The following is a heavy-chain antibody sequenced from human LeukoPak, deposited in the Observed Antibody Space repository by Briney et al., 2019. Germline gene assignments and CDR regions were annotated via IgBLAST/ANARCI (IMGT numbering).Heavy chain of an antibody. Sequence: SETLSLTCTVSGASISSSTDYWGWIRQPPGKGLEWIANIYYSGSTYYNPSLKSRVTISVDTYKNQFSLKFSSVTAADTAVYYCATSSSCYYFDYWGQGTMVTVSS. V-gene: IGHV4-39*07. CDR1: GASISSSTDY. J-gene: IGHJ4*02. CDR3: ATSSSCYYFDY. D-gene: IGHD6-13*01. CDR2: IYYSGST.